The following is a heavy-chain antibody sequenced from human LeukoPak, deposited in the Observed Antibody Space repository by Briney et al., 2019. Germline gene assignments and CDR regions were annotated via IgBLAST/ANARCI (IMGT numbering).Heavy chain of an antibody. J-gene: IGHJ4*02. CDR1: GYTFTSYG. CDR3: ARDVRWEPRGRFDY. CDR2: ISAYNRNT. D-gene: IGHD1-26*01. Sequence: ASVKVSCKASGYTFTSYGISWVRQAPGHGLEWMGWISAYNRNTNYAQKLQGRVTVTTDTSTSTAYMELRSLRSDDTAVYYCARDVRWEPRGRFDYWGQGTLVTVSS. V-gene: IGHV1-18*01.